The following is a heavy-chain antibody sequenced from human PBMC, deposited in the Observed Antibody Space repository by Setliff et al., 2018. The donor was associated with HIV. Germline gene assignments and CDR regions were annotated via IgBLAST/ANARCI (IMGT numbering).Heavy chain of an antibody. CDR3: AKEGSTAVAGYADYFQD. V-gene: IGHV3-23*01. CDR1: GFTFSSYA. D-gene: IGHD6-19*01. CDR2: ITGGGDHT. J-gene: IGHJ1*01. Sequence: GGSLRLSCASSGFTFSSYAMNWVRQAPGKGLEWVSAITGGGDHTYYADSVKGRFTISRDNPRNTVYLQMNSLRADDTAVYYCAKEGSTAVAGYADYFQDWGQGTLVTVSS.